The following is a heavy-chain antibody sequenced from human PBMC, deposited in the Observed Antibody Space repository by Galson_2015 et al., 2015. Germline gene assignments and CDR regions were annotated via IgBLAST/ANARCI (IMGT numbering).Heavy chain of an antibody. Sequence: TLSLTCTVSGGSISSGDYYWSWIRQPPGKGLEWIGYIYYSGSTYYNPSLKSRVTISVDTSKNQFSLKLSSVTAADTAVYYCARGDSSGEFFDYWGQGTLVTVSS. J-gene: IGHJ4*02. CDR2: IYYSGST. V-gene: IGHV4-30-4*01. CDR3: ARGDSSGEFFDY. D-gene: IGHD6-19*01. CDR1: GGSISSGDYY.